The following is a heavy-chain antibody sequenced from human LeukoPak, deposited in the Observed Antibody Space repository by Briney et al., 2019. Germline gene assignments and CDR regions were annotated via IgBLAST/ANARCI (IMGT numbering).Heavy chain of an antibody. CDR1: GYTFTSYD. V-gene: IGHV1-8*01. J-gene: IGHJ4*02. Sequence: AASVKVSCKASGYTFTSYDINWVRQATGQGLEWMGWMNPNSGNTGYAQKFQGRVTMTRNTSISTAYMELSSLRSEDTAVYYCTRDGSGSYYHPPFDYWGQGTLVTVSS. CDR3: TRDGSGSYYHPPFDY. D-gene: IGHD3-10*01. CDR2: MNPNSGNT.